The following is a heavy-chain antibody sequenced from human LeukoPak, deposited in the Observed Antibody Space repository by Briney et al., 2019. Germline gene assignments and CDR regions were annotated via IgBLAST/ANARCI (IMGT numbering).Heavy chain of an antibody. J-gene: IGHJ4*02. D-gene: IGHD1-7*01. CDR1: GGSFSGYY. Sequence: SQTLSLTCAVYGGSFSGYYWSWIRQPPGNWLEWIGENNHSGSTNYNPSLKSRVTISVDTSKNQFSLKLSSVTAADTAVYYCASISSPWNSYFDYWGQGTLVTVSS. CDR3: ASISSPWNSYFDY. V-gene: IGHV4-34*01. CDR2: NNHSGST.